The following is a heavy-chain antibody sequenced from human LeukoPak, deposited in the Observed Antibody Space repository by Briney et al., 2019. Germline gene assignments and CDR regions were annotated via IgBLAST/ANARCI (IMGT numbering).Heavy chain of an antibody. CDR3: ASALWFGELCFGN. J-gene: IGHJ4*02. CDR2: IKQDGSEK. CDR1: GLTFSDYW. D-gene: IGHD3-10*01. V-gene: IGHV3-7*01. Sequence: PGGSLRLSCAASGLTFSDYWMTWVRQAPGKGLEWVANIKQDGSEKYYVDSVKGRFTISRGNAKNSLFLQMNSLRAEDTAVYYCASALWFGELCFGNWGQGTLVTVSS.